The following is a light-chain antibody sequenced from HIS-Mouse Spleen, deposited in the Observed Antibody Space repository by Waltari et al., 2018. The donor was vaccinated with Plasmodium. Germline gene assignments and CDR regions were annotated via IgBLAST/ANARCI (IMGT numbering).Light chain of an antibody. Sequence: QSALTQPPSPSGSPRQSATIPCTAPSSDVGGYKYDSWYQQHPGKAPKLMIYEVSKRPSGVPDRFSGSKSGNTASLTVSGLQAEDEADYYCSSYAGSNNLVFGGGTKLTVL. CDR1: SSDVGGYKY. V-gene: IGLV2-8*01. CDR2: EVS. J-gene: IGLJ2*01. CDR3: SSYAGSNNLV.